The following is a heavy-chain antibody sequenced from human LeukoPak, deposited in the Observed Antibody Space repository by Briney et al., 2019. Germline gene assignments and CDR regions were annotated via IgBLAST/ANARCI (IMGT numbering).Heavy chain of an antibody. V-gene: IGHV1-46*01. D-gene: IGHD5-18*01. CDR1: GYTFTSYY. CDR2: INPSGGST. Sequence: ASVKVSCKASGYTFTSYYMHWVRQAPGQGLEWMGIINPSGGSTSYAQKFQGRVTVTRDTSTSTVYMELSSLRSEDTAVYYCARGGGDTAMEGYFDYWGQGTLVTVSS. J-gene: IGHJ4*02. CDR3: ARGGGDTAMEGYFDY.